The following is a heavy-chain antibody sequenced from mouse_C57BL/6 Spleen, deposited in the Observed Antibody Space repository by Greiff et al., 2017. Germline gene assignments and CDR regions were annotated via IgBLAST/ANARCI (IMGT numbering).Heavy chain of an antibody. CDR1: GYTFTSYW. D-gene: IGHD1-1*01. J-gene: IGHJ4*01. Sequence: VQLQQPGAELVKPGASVQLSCKASGYTFTSYWMHWVKQRPGQGLEWIGMIHPNSGSTNYNEKFKSKATLTVDKSSSTAYMQLSSLTSEDSAVYYCARQEWYYGSSFPYDMDYWGQGTSVTVSS. CDR3: ARQEWYYGSSFPYDMDY. V-gene: IGHV1-64*01. CDR2: IHPNSGST.